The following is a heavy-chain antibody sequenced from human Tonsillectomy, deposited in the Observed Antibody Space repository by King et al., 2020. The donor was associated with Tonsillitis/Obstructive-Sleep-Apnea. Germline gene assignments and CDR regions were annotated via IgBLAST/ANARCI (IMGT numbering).Heavy chain of an antibody. J-gene: IGHJ4*02. V-gene: IGHV4-4*07. CDR3: AREGVLYRDDYATRSYTI. CDR1: GGSIRSYY. D-gene: IGHD3/OR15-3a*01. CDR2: ISTSEPT. Sequence: QLQESGPGLVKPSETLSLTCTVSGGSIRSYYWSWIRQPAGKGLEWIGRISTSEPTNYNPSLKSRVTMSVDTSKKQVSLKLRSVTAADTALYYCAREGVLYRDDYATRSYTIWGQGTLLTVSS.